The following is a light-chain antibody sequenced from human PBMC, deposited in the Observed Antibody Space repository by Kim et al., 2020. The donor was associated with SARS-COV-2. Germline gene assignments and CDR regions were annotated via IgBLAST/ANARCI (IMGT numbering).Light chain of an antibody. CDR1: KLGDKY. J-gene: IGLJ3*02. CDR2: QDS. V-gene: IGLV3-1*01. Sequence: VSQDQTSSITCSGDKLGDKYACWYQQKPGQAPVLVIYQDSKRPSGIPERFSGSNSGNTATLTISGTQAMDEADYYCQAWDSSTAVFGGGTQLTVL. CDR3: QAWDSSTAV.